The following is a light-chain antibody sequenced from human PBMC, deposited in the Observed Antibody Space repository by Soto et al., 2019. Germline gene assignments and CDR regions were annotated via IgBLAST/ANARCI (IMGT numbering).Light chain of an antibody. CDR1: NIGSKS. CDR2: YDS. Sequence: SCELTQPPSVSVAPGKAARITCGGSNIGSKSVHWYQQKPGQAPVLVIDYDSDRPSGIAERFSGSNSGNTATLTISRVEAGDEDDYYCQVWDSRSDHVVFGGGTTLTVL. J-gene: IGLJ2*01. V-gene: IGLV3-21*04. CDR3: QVWDSRSDHVV.